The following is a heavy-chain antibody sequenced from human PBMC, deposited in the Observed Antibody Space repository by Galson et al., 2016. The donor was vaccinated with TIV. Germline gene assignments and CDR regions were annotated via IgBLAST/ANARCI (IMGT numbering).Heavy chain of an antibody. V-gene: IGHV3-30*03. D-gene: IGHD6-19*01. CDR2: VAYDGSDK. CDR1: GLTLIYSG. CDR3: ARVYSSYSFDY. J-gene: IGHJ4*02. Sequence: SLRLSCAASGLTLIYSGMNWVRQAPGNGLELVAFVAYDGSDKNYADSVKGRFTISRDKSKNTLYLQMSSLRTEDTAVYYCARVYSSYSFDYWGQGTLVTVSS.